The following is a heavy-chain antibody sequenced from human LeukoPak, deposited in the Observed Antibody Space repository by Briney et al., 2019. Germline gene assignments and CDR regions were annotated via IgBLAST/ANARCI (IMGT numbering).Heavy chain of an antibody. CDR2: INHSGST. D-gene: IGHD2-21*01. CDR3: ATMWSGAFDP. V-gene: IGHV4-34*01. Sequence: SETLSLTCAVYGGPFSDYYWSWIRQPPGKGLEWIGEINHSGSTNYNPSLKSRVTISVDTSKNQFSLRLSSVTAADTAVYYCATMWSGAFDPWGQGTLVTVSS. J-gene: IGHJ5*02. CDR1: GGPFSDYY.